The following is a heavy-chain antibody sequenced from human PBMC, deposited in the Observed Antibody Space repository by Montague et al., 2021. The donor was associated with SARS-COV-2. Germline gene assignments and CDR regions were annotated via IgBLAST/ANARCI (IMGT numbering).Heavy chain of an antibody. CDR2: ISSSGSTI. CDR3: ASHQLRSFDWLLVTDDYYYYGMDV. V-gene: IGHV3-48*03. D-gene: IGHD3-9*01. Sequence: SLRLSCAASGFTFSSYEMNWVRQAPGKGLEWVSYISSSGSTIYYADSVKGRFTISRDNAKNSLYLQMNSLRAEDTAVYYCASHQLRSFDWLLVTDDYYYYGMDVWGQGTTVTVSS. J-gene: IGHJ6*02. CDR1: GFTFSSYE.